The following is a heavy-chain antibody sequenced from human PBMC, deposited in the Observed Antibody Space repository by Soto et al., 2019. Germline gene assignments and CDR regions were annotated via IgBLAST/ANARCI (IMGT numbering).Heavy chain of an antibody. D-gene: IGHD1-1*01. CDR3: ARGEAPWGGTTSFYYGMDV. J-gene: IGHJ6*02. Sequence: SETLSLTCAVYGGSFSGYYWSWIRQPPGKGLEWIGEINHSGSTNYNPSLKSRVTISVDTSKNQFSLKLSSVTAADTAVYYCARGEAPWGGTTSFYYGMDVWGQGTTVTVSS. V-gene: IGHV4-34*01. CDR2: INHSGST. CDR1: GGSFSGYY.